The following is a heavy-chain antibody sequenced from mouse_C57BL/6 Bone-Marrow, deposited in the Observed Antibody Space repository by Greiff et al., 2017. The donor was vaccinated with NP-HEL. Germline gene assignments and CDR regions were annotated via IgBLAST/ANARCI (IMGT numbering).Heavy chain of an antibody. CDR2: IDPSDSET. D-gene: IGHD1-1*01. J-gene: IGHJ3*01. CDR3: ARGSYYGSPFAY. V-gene: IGHV1-52*01. CDR1: GYTFTSYW. Sequence: QVQLQQPGAELVRPGSSVKLSCKASGYTFTSYWMHWVKQRPIQGLEWIGNIDPSDSETHYNQKFKDKATLTVDKSSSTAYMQLSSLTSEDSAVYYCARGSYYGSPFAYWGQGTLVTVSA.